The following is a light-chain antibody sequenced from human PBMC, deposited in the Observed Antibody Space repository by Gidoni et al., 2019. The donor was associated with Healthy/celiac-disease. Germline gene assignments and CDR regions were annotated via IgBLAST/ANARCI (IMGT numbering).Light chain of an antibody. CDR1: QSISSW. V-gene: IGKV1-5*01. J-gene: IGKJ1*01. CDR2: DAS. CDR3: QQYNSYLRA. Sequence: IQMTQSPSTLSASVGDRVTITCRASQSISSWLAWYQQKPGKAPKLLIYDASSLESGVPSRFSGSGSGTECTLTISSLQPDDFATYYCQQYNSYLRAFGQGTKVEIK.